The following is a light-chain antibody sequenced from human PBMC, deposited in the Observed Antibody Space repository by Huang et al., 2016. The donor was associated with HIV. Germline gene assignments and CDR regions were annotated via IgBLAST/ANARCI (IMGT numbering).Light chain of an antibody. CDR3: QQRKYWPPIT. Sequence: ETVLTQSPATLSLSPGERATLSCRASQSVNSYLAWYQQKPGQAPRLLIDDAPNRATCIPARFSGSGSGTDFTLTISSLEPEDFAVYYCQQRKYWPPITFGQGTRLEIK. CDR1: QSVNSY. J-gene: IGKJ5*01. V-gene: IGKV3-11*01. CDR2: DAP.